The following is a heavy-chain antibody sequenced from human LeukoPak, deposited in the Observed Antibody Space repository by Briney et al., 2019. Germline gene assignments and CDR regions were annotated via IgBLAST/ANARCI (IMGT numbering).Heavy chain of an antibody. CDR2: ISSGSGTI. V-gene: IGHV3-48*02. D-gene: IGHD1-26*01. Sequence: PGGSLRLSCAASGFTFSSYSMNWVRQAPGKGLEWVSYISSGSGTIYYADSVKGRFSISRDNAKNSLYLQMNSLRDEDTAVYYCARYSGSHSRTFDYWGQGTLVTVSS. J-gene: IGHJ4*02. CDR1: GFTFSSYS. CDR3: ARYSGSHSRTFDY.